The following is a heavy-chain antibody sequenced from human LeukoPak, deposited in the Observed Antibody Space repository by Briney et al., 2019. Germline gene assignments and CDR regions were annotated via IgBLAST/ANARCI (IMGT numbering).Heavy chain of an antibody. Sequence: GASVKVSCKASGYTFTSYAMHWVRQAPGQRLEWMGWINAGNGNTKYSQKFQGRVTITRDTSASTAYMELSSLRSEDTAVYYCARDWATVTNVGYFDYWGQGTLVTVSS. CDR2: INAGNGNT. CDR3: ARDWATVTNVGYFDY. J-gene: IGHJ4*02. D-gene: IGHD4-17*01. V-gene: IGHV1-3*01. CDR1: GYTFTSYA.